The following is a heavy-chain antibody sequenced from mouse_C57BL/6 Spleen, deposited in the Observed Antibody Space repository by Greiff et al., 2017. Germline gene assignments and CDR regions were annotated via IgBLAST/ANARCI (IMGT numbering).Heavy chain of an antibody. CDR3: ARGGIYYDYDVAMDY. D-gene: IGHD2-4*01. V-gene: IGHV1-82*01. J-gene: IGHJ4*01. CDR1: GYAFSSSW. CDR2: IYPGDGDT. Sequence: QVQLQQSGPELVKPGASVQISCKASGYAFSSSWMNWVKQRPGKGLEWIGRIYPGDGDTNYNGKFKGKATLTADKSSSTAYMQLSSLTSEDSAVYFCARGGIYYDYDVAMDYWGQGTSVTVSS.